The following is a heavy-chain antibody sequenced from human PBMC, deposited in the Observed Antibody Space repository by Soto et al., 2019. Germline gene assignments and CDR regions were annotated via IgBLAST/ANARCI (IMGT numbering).Heavy chain of an antibody. D-gene: IGHD6-13*01. CDR3: ARTYSSSWYSWFDP. V-gene: IGHV4-4*02. CDR2: IYHSGST. CDR1: GGSISSSNW. Sequence: SETLSLTCAVSGGSISSSNWWSWVRHPPGKGLEWIGEIYHSGSTNYNPSLKSRVTISVDKSKNQFSLKLSSVTAADTAVYYCARTYSSSWYSWFDPWGQGTLVTVSS. J-gene: IGHJ5*02.